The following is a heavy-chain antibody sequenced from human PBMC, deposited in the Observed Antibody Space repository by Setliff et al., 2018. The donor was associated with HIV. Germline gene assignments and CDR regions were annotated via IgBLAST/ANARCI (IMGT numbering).Heavy chain of an antibody. Sequence: KPSETLSLTCTISGGSFSSYYWSWIRQPAGRGLEWIGRIYSSGTTNYNPSLKSRVTMSVDTSKNQFSLKLTSVTAADTAVYYCARDRHSSGLGSYGPWGPGTLVTAPQ. CDR2: IYSSGTT. D-gene: IGHD3-10*01. J-gene: IGHJ5*02. V-gene: IGHV4-4*07. CDR1: GGSFSSYY. CDR3: ARDRHSSGLGSYGP.